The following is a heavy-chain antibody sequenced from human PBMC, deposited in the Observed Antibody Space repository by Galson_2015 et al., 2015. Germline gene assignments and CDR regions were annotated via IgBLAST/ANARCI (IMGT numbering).Heavy chain of an antibody. CDR3: AREPISRSDYEYYYGMDV. V-gene: IGHV3-30-3*01. CDR2: ISYDGSNK. J-gene: IGHJ6*02. CDR1: GFTFSSYA. D-gene: IGHD5-12*01. Sequence: SLRLSCAASGFTFSSYAMHWVRQAPGKGLEWVAVISYDGSNKYYADSVKGRFTISRDNSKNTLYLQMNSLRAEDTAVYYCAREPISRSDYEYYYGMDVWGQGTTVTVSS.